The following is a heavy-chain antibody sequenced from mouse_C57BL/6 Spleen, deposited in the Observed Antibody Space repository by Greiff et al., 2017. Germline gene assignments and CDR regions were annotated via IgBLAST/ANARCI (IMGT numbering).Heavy chain of an antibody. D-gene: IGHD2-2*01. Sequence: DVMLVASGGGLVKPGGSLKLSCAASGFTFSDYGMHWVRQAPEKGLEWVAYISSGSSTISYADTVKGRFTISRDNAKNTLFLQMTSLRTEDTAMYYCARPLLYYGNDAWFAYWGQGTLVTVSA. CDR1: GFTFSDYG. J-gene: IGHJ3*01. CDR2: ISSGSSTI. CDR3: ARPLLYYGNDAWFAY. V-gene: IGHV5-17*01.